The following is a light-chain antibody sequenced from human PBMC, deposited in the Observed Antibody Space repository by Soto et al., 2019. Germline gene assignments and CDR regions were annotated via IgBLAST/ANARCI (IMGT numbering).Light chain of an antibody. Sequence: QSALTQPPSASGSPGQSVTISCTGTSSDVGKYDYVSWFQHHPGKAPKLIIYEVSKRPSGVPDRFSGSKSGNTASLTISGLQAEDEADYYCSSYTSSSTPYVFGTGTKVTVL. CDR3: SSYTSSSTPYV. CDR2: EVS. V-gene: IGLV2-8*01. CDR1: SSDVGKYDY. J-gene: IGLJ1*01.